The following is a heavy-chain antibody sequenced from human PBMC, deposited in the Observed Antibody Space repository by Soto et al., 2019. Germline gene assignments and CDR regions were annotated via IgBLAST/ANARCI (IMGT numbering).Heavy chain of an antibody. CDR1: GGSFSTYT. CDR2: IIPILDIS. CDR3: AALVSHDAMATIRLGLDY. V-gene: IGHV1-69*02. D-gene: IGHD5-12*01. Sequence: VQLVQSGAEVKKPGSSVKVSCKTSGGSFSTYTINWVRHAPGQGLEWLGRIIPILDISNYAQKFQDRVTITADKSTSTAYLELSSLKSEATAVYYCAALVSHDAMATIRLGLDYWGQGTLLTVSS. J-gene: IGHJ4*02.